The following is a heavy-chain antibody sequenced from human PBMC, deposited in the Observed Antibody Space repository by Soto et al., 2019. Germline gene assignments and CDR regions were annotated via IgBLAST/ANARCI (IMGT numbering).Heavy chain of an antibody. V-gene: IGHV4-34*01. CDR1: GGSFSGYY. J-gene: IGHJ5*02. D-gene: IGHD4-4*01. Sequence: SETLSLTCAVYGGSFSGYYWSWIRQPPGKGLEWIGEINHSGSTNYNPSLKSRVTISVDTSKNQFSLKLSSVTAADTAVYYCARGYSNYVYNWFDPWGQGTLVTVSS. CDR3: ARGYSNYVYNWFDP. CDR2: INHSGST.